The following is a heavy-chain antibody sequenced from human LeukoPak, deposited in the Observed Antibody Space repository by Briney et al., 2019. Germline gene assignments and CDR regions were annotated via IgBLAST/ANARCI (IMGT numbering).Heavy chain of an antibody. CDR1: GGSISSSSYY. J-gene: IGHJ5*02. Sequence: PSETLSLTCTVSGGSISSSSYYWGWIRQPPGKGLEWIGSIYYSGSTYYNPSLKSRVTISVDTSKNQFSLKLSSVTAADTAVYYCARQFKRGVEAWFDPWGQGTLVTVSS. CDR3: ARQFKRGVEAWFDP. V-gene: IGHV4-39*01. CDR2: IYYSGST. D-gene: IGHD3-16*01.